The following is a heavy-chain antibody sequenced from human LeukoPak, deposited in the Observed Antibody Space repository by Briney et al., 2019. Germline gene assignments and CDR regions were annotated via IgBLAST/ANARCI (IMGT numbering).Heavy chain of an antibody. V-gene: IGHV1-24*01. CDR1: GYTLTELS. CDR2: FDPEDGET. J-gene: IGHJ5*02. D-gene: IGHD1-26*01. Sequence: ASVKVSCKVSGYTLTELSMHWVRQAPGKGLEWMGGFDPEDGETIYAQKFQGRVTMTKDTSTDTAYMELSSLRSEDTAVYYCATTTLWDLRSWGQGTLVTVSS. CDR3: ATTTLWDLRS.